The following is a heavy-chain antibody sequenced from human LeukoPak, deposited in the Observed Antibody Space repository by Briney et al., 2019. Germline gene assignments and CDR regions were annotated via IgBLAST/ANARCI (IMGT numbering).Heavy chain of an antibody. D-gene: IGHD3-16*01. V-gene: IGHV3-7*03. Sequence: GGSLRLSCAASGFSFSTTWMTWVRQTPGKGLELVANINIDGSQRYHADSVEGRFTISRDNVKNTLYLQMSSLRGEDTAVYYCARDPGWGALDYWGQGALVTVSS. CDR1: GFSFSTTW. CDR3: ARDPGWGALDY. J-gene: IGHJ4*02. CDR2: INIDGSQR.